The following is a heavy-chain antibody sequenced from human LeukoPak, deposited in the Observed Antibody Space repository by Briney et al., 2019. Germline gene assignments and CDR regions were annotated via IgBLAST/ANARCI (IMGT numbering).Heavy chain of an antibody. CDR3: AKDSRRVVVSRFDY. J-gene: IGHJ4*02. CDR1: GFTFSSYA. CDR2: ISGSGGST. D-gene: IGHD3-22*01. Sequence: PGGSLRLSCAASGFTFSSYAMSWVRQAPGKGLEWVSAISGSGGSTYYADSVKGRFTISRDNSRNTLYLQMNSLRAEDTAVYYCAKDSRRVVVSRFDYWGQGTLVTVSS. V-gene: IGHV3-23*01.